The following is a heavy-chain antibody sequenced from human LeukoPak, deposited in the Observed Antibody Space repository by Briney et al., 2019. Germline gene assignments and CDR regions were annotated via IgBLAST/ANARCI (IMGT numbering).Heavy chain of an antibody. CDR3: ARGHYYDSSGYYWAFDY. Sequence: ASVKVSCKASGYTFTSYYMHWVRQAPGQGLEWMGIINPSGGSTSCAQKFQGRVTMTRDTSTSIVYMELSSLRSEDTAVYYCARGHYYDSSGYYWAFDYWGQGTLVTVSS. CDR2: INPSGGST. CDR1: GYTFTSYY. J-gene: IGHJ4*02. V-gene: IGHV1-46*01. D-gene: IGHD3-22*01.